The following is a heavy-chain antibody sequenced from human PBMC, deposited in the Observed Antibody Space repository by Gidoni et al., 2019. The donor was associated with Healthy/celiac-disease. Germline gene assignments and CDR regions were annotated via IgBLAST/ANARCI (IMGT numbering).Heavy chain of an antibody. CDR1: GFTFSSYG. D-gene: IGHD2-2*01. CDR3: AKDRKGIDCSSTSCYGDKSFDY. J-gene: IGHJ4*02. Sequence: QVQLVESGGGVVQPGRSLRLSCAASGFTFSSYGMHWVRQAPGKGLEWVAVISYDGSNKYYADSVKGRFTISRDNSKNTLYLQMNSLRAEDTAVYYCAKDRKGIDCSSTSCYGDKSFDYWGQGTLVTVSS. CDR2: ISYDGSNK. V-gene: IGHV3-30*18.